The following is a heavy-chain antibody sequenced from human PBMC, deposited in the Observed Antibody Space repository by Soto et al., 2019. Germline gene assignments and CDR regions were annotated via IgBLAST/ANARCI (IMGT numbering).Heavy chain of an antibody. Sequence: GGSLRLSCAASGYTFSSYGMHWVRQAPGKGLEWVAVIWYDGSNKYYADSVKGRFTISRDNSKNTLYLQMNSLRAEDTAVYYCARGGDYVWGRTINYYYYYGMDVWGQGTTVTVSS. CDR1: GYTFSSYG. J-gene: IGHJ6*02. CDR2: IWYDGSNK. CDR3: ARGGDYVWGRTINYYYYYGMDV. V-gene: IGHV3-33*01. D-gene: IGHD3-16*01.